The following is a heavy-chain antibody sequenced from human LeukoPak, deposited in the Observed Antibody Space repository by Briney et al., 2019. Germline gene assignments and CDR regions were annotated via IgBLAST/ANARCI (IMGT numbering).Heavy chain of an antibody. V-gene: IGHV3-48*04. CDR1: GFTFSSYW. J-gene: IGHJ3*01. Sequence: PGGSLRLSCAASGFTFSSYWMHWVRQAPGRGLEWVSYISSTGYTIKYADSVKGRFTISRDNSKNSLFLQMNSLRGEDTAVYYCARDRADGGSGGDPFDVWGQGTMVTVSS. CDR3: ARDRADGGSGGDPFDV. CDR2: ISSTGYTI. D-gene: IGHD3-10*01.